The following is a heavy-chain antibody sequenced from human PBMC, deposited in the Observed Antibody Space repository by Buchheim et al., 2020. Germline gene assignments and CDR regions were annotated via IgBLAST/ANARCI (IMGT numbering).Heavy chain of an antibody. Sequence: QVQLQESGPGLVKPSETLSLTCTVSGGSISSYYWSWIRQPPGKGLEWIGYIYYSGSTNYNPSLKSRVTISVDTSKNQFSLKLSSVTAADTAVYYCARVRPPEDYGGNSEYWYFDLWGRGTL. D-gene: IGHD4-23*01. CDR1: GGSISSYY. J-gene: IGHJ2*01. CDR2: IYYSGST. CDR3: ARVRPPEDYGGNSEYWYFDL. V-gene: IGHV4-59*01.